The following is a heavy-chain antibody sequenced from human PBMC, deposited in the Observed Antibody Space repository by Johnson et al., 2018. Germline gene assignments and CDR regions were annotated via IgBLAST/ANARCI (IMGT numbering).Heavy chain of an antibody. D-gene: IGHD5-24*01. Sequence: VQLVQSGGGLVKXGGSLRLSCAASGFTFSAYRMSWVRQAPGKGMEWVSSISTTSHYIYYVDSVQGRFTISRDTPRDSLYLQMDNLRAEDTAVYYCARRKDGYDFGYYMDGWGKGTTVTVSS. J-gene: IGHJ6*03. V-gene: IGHV3-21*01. CDR1: GFTFSAYR. CDR2: ISTTSHYI. CDR3: ARRKDGYDFGYYMDG.